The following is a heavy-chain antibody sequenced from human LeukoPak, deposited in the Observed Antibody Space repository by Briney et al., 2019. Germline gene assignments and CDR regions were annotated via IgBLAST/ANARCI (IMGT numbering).Heavy chain of an antibody. CDR3: ARERSAAGTPFEDY. CDR1: GFTVSSNY. J-gene: IGHJ4*02. D-gene: IGHD6-13*01. V-gene: IGHV3-21*01. Sequence: GGSLRLSCAASGFTVSSNYMSLVRQAPGKGLEWVSSISSSSSYIYYADSVKGRFTISRDNAKNSLYLQMNSLRAEDTAVYYCARERSAAGTPFEDYWGQGTLVTVSS. CDR2: ISSSSSYI.